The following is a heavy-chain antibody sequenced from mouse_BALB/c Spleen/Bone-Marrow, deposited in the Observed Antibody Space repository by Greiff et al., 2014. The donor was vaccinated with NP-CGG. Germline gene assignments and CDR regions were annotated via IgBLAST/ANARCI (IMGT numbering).Heavy chain of an antibody. CDR3: AREGEDYYAMDY. CDR1: GYSITSGYY. Sequence: VQLQQSGPGLVKPSQSLSLTCSVTGYSITSGYYWNWIRQFPGNKLEWMGYISYDGSNNYNPSLKNRISITRDTSKNQFFLKLNSVTTEDTATYYCAREGEDYYAMDYWGQGTSVTVSS. J-gene: IGHJ4*01. CDR2: ISYDGSN. V-gene: IGHV3-6*02.